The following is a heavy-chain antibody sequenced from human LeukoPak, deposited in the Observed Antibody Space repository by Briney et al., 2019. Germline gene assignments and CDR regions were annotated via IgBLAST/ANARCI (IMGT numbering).Heavy chain of an antibody. V-gene: IGHV3-74*01. CDR2: SNSDGKIT. CDR1: GFTLGRYW. CDR3: ARDHHDFWSGYPNY. Sequence: GGSLRLSCAASGFTLGRYWMHWFRQAPGTGLVWVARSNSDGKITDYADSVRGRFTTSRNNTKNTVYLQMSSLRAEDTGVYYCARDHHDFWSGYPNYWGQGTLVIVSS. J-gene: IGHJ4*02. D-gene: IGHD3-3*01.